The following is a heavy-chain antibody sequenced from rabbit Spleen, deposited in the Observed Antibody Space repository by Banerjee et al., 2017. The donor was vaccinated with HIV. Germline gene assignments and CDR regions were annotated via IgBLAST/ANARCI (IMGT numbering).Heavy chain of an antibody. J-gene: IGHJ4*01. CDR1: GFSFSSDYW. D-gene: IGHD6-1*01. CDR2: IVPIFGVT. CDR3: VREAGYGGYGDANL. Sequence: QEQLEESGGDLVKPEGSLTLTCTASGFSFSSDYWISWVRQAPGKGLEWIGYIVPIFGVTYYANWVNGRFTISSHNAQNTLYLQLNSLTAADTATYFCVREAGYGGYGDANLWGPGTLVTVS. V-gene: IGHV1S45*01.